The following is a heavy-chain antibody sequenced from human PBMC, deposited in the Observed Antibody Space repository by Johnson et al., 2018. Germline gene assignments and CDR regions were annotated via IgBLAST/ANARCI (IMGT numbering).Heavy chain of an antibody. CDR1: GFTLSGYG. CDR3: ARSQDWEQFYYFDC. CDR2: ISYDGRKK. Sequence: QVQLVESGGGVVQPGRSLRLSCAASGFTLSGYGMQWVRQAPGKGLEWVAVISYDGRKKHYADSVKGRVTISRDNSKTTLYLQMNSLRAEDTAVYYCARSQDWEQFYYFDCWGQGTLVTVSS. J-gene: IGHJ4*02. V-gene: IGHV3-33*05. D-gene: IGHD1-26*01.